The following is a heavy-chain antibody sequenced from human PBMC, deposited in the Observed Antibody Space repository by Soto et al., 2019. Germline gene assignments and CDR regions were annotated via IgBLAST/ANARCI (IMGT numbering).Heavy chain of an antibody. J-gene: IGHJ3*02. D-gene: IGHD2-8*01. CDR1: GGSISSSSYY. Sequence: SETLSLTCTVSGGSISSSSYYWGWIRQPPGKGLEWIGSIYYSGSTYYNPSLKSRVTISVDTSKNQFSLKLSSVTAADTAVYYCARRGYYAISAFDIWGQWTMVTV. V-gene: IGHV4-39*01. CDR3: ARRGYYAISAFDI. CDR2: IYYSGST.